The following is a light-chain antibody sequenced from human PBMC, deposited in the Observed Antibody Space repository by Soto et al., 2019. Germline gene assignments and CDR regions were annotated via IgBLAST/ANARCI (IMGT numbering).Light chain of an antibody. CDR3: QQYEAYPLT. CDR2: KAS. J-gene: IGKJ4*01. V-gene: IGKV1-5*03. CDR1: QSINSW. Sequence: DIQLTQSPSTLSASVGDRVTITCRASQSINSWLAWYQQKPGKAPKLPVYKASSLESGVPSRFSGSGSGTEFTLTISTLQPDDFATYYCQQYEAYPLTFGGGTKVEI.